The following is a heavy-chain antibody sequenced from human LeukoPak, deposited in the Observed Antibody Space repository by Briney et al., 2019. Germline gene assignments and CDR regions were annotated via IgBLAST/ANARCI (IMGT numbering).Heavy chain of an antibody. V-gene: IGHV4-4*07. D-gene: IGHD3-22*01. J-gene: IGHJ4*02. CDR2: IYTSGST. Sequence: PSETLSLTCTVSGGSISSYYWSWIRQPAGKGLEWIGRIYTSGSTNYNPSLKSRVTISVDTSKSQFSLKLSSVTAADTAVYYCARAKAHSYYDSSGYSHWGQGTLVTVSS. CDR1: GGSISSYY. CDR3: ARAKAHSYYDSSGYSH.